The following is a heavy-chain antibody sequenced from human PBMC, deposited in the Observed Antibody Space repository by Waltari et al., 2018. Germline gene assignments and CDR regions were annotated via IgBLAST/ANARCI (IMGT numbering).Heavy chain of an antibody. CDR2: FYYSGST. CDR3: ARGTQFDY. CDR1: GGSISSSSYY. V-gene: IGHV4-39*07. D-gene: IGHD1-1*01. Sequence: QLQLQESGPGLVKPSETLSLTCTVSGGSISSSSYYWGWIRQPPGKGLEWIGSFYYSGSTYYNPALKSRVTISVDTSKNQFSLKLSSVTAADTAVYYCARGTQFDYWGQGTLVTVSS. J-gene: IGHJ4*02.